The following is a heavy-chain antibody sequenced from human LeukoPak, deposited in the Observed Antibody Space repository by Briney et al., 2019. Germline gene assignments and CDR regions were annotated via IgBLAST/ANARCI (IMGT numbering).Heavy chain of an antibody. CDR2: INSGSSTI. D-gene: IGHD3-9*01. V-gene: IGHV3-48*04. CDR3: ARVAHFDRGMDV. J-gene: IGHJ6*02. CDR1: GFTFSSYS. Sequence: GGSLRLSCAASGFTFSSYSMKWVCHAPGTGLDWLSYINSGSSTIYYADSVKGQITISRDNTKKTLAVEMNSLRAEDTAVYLCARVAHFDRGMDVWGQGTTVTVSS.